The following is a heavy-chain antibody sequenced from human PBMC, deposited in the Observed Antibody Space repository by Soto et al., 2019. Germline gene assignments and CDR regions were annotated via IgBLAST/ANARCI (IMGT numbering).Heavy chain of an antibody. D-gene: IGHD6-13*01. CDR1: GFSFSDYA. Sequence: GGSLRLSCAASGFSFSDYAMSWVRQAPGKGLEWVSVISESGGSTHYADSVRGRFTVSRDNSKNSLSLRMNSLRDEDTAVYFCAKRSPYSSGWYSPIFDYWGQGALVTISS. CDR3: AKRSPYSSGWYSPIFDY. CDR2: ISESGGST. J-gene: IGHJ4*02. V-gene: IGHV3-23*01.